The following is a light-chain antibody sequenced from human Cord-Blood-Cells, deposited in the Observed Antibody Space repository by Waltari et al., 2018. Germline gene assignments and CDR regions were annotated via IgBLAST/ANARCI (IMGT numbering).Light chain of an antibody. J-gene: IGKJ1*01. Sequence: EIVLTQSTGTLSLSPGERATLSCRASQSVSSSYLAWYQQKPGQAPRLLIYGASSRATGIPDRFSGSGSGTDFTLTISRLEPEDFAVYYCQQYGSSPTFGQGTKVEI. CDR3: QQYGSSPT. CDR1: QSVSSSY. CDR2: GAS. V-gene: IGKV3-20*01.